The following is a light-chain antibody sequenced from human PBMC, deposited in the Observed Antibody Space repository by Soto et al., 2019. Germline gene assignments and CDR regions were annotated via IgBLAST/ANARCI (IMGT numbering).Light chain of an antibody. Sequence: QSALTQPASVSGSPGQSITISCTGTSSDIGYYNYVSWYQQHPGKAPKLMIYEVSNRPSGVSNRFSGSKSGNTASLTISGLQAEDEADYYCSSYTSSSTLFGGGTQLTVL. CDR3: SSYTSSSTL. V-gene: IGLV2-14*01. CDR2: EVS. J-gene: IGLJ2*01. CDR1: SSDIGYYNY.